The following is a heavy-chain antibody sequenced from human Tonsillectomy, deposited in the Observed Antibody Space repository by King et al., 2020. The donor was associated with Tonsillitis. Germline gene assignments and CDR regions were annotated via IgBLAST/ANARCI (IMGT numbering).Heavy chain of an antibody. V-gene: IGHV3-7*03. CDR3: ARDRDADGYKVNAFDI. CDR2: IKQDGVEK. Sequence: VQLVESGGGLVQPGGSLRLSCAASGFTFSTYWMSWVRQAPGKGLEWVANIKQDGVEKFYVDSVKGRFTISRDNAMNSLYLQMNSLGAEDTAVYYCARDRDADGYKVNAFDIWGQGTMLTVSS. J-gene: IGHJ3*02. D-gene: IGHD5-24*01. CDR1: GFTFSTYW.